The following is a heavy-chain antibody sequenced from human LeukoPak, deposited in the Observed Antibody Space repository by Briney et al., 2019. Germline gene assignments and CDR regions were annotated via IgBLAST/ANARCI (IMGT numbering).Heavy chain of an antibody. Sequence: ASVKVSCKASGYTFTGYYMRWVRQAPGQGLEWMGWINPNSGGTNYAQKFQGRVTMTRDTSISTAYMELSRLRSDDSAVYYCARDSGREVDGSGTHYKANYWGQGTLVTVSS. CDR2: INPNSGGT. CDR3: ARDSGREVDGSGTHYKANY. D-gene: IGHD3-10*01. V-gene: IGHV1-2*02. CDR1: GYTFTGYY. J-gene: IGHJ4*02.